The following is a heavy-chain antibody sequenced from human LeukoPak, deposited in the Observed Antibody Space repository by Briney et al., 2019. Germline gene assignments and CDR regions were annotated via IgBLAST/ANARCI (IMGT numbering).Heavy chain of an antibody. CDR1: GFIFSTYG. Sequence: GGSLRPSCTASGFIFSTYGVHWVRQAPGKGLEWVAFIRYDGSNKYYADSVKGRFTIFRDNSKNTLYLQMNSLRAEDTAVYYCARLATHGDYWGQGTLVTVSS. D-gene: IGHD5-24*01. CDR3: ARLATHGDY. J-gene: IGHJ4*02. V-gene: IGHV3-30*02. CDR2: IRYDGSNK.